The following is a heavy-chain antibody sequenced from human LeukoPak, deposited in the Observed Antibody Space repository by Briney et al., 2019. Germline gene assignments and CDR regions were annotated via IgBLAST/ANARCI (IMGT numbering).Heavy chain of an antibody. V-gene: IGHV3-23*01. CDR2: ISGSGGST. J-gene: IGHJ5*02. Sequence: GGSLRLSCAASGFTFSSYAMSWVGQAPGKGLGWVSLISGSGGSTYYADSVKGRFTISRDNSKNTLYLQMNSLRAEDTAVYYCAKDTRRAVKAPFWPWGQGTLVTVSS. D-gene: IGHD3-3*01. CDR1: GFTFSSYA. CDR3: AKDTRRAVKAPFWP.